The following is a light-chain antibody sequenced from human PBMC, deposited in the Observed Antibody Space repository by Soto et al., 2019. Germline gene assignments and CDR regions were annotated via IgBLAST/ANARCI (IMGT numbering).Light chain of an antibody. CDR2: VNSDGSH. J-gene: IGLJ3*02. CDR1: SRHSSYA. Sequence: QLVLTQSPSASASLGASVKLTCTLSSRHSSYAIAWHQQQPEKGPRYLMKVNSDGSHSKGDGIPDRFSGSSSGAERYLTISSLQSEDEADYYCQTWGTGIQVFGGGTKVTVL. CDR3: QTWGTGIQV. V-gene: IGLV4-69*02.